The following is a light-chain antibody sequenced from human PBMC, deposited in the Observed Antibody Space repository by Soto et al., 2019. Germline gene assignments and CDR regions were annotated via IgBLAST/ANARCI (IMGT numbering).Light chain of an antibody. V-gene: IGKV1-33*01. CDR1: QDISNY. CDR2: DAS. J-gene: IGKJ3*01. Sequence: DIQMTQSPSSLSASVGDRVTITCQASQDISNYLNWYQQKPGKAPKLLIYDASNLETGVPSRFRCSGSGTDFTFTISRLQPEDTATYYCQQYDNLPFTFGPGTKVDIK. CDR3: QQYDNLPFT.